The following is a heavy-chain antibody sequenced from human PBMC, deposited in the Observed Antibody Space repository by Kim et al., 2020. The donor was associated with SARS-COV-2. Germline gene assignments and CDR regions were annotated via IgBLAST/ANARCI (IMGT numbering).Heavy chain of an antibody. CDR2: INHSGST. V-gene: IGHV4-34*01. J-gene: IGHJ4*02. D-gene: IGHD3-10*01. CDR1: GGSFSGYY. Sequence: SETLSLTCAVYGGSFSGYYWSWIRQPPGKGLEWIGEINHSGSTNYNPSLKSRVTISVDTSKNQFSLKLSSVTAADTAVYYCARGGGITMVRGRVRFDYWGQGTLVTVSS. CDR3: ARGGGITMVRGRVRFDY.